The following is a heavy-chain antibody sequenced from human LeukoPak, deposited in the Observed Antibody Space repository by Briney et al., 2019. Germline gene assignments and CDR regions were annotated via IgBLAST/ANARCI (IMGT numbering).Heavy chain of an antibody. CDR3: ARDLENTAMAYEGYYFDY. Sequence: GGSLRLSCAASGFTFSSYSMNWVRQAPGKGLEWVSYISSSSSTIYYADSVKGRFTISRDNAKNSLYLQLNSLRAEDTAVYYCARDLENTAMAYEGYYFDYWGQGTLVTVSS. V-gene: IGHV3-48*01. CDR2: ISSSSSTI. CDR1: GFTFSSYS. J-gene: IGHJ4*02. D-gene: IGHD5-18*01.